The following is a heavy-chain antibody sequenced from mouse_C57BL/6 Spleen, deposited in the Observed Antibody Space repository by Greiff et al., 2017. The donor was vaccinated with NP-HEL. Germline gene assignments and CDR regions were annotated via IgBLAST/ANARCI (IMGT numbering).Heavy chain of an antibody. CDR2: IDPSDSYT. CDR1: GYTFTSYW. CDR3: ARNNEDYFDD. D-gene: IGHD6-1*01. Sequence: QVQLQQPGAELVMPGASVKLSCKASGYTFTSYWMHWVKQRPGQGLEWIGEIDPSDSYTNYNQKFKGKSTLTVDKSSSTAYMQLSSLTSEDSAVYYCARNNEDYFDDWGKGTTLTVSS. V-gene: IGHV1-69*01. J-gene: IGHJ2*01.